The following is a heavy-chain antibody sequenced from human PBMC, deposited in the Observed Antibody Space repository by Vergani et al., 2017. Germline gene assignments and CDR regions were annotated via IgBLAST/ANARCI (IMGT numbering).Heavy chain of an antibody. CDR2: TRNKANSYTT. V-gene: IGHV3-72*01. Sequence: EVQLVESGGGLVQPGGSLRLSCAASGFTFSDPYMDWVRQAPGKGLEWVGRTRNKANSYTTEYAASVKGRFTISRDDPKNSLYLQMNSLKIEDTAVYYCARLGYCSSTTCRQAFDIWGQGTMVTVSS. CDR1: GFTFSDPY. D-gene: IGHD2-2*01. CDR3: ARLGYCSSTTCRQAFDI. J-gene: IGHJ3*02.